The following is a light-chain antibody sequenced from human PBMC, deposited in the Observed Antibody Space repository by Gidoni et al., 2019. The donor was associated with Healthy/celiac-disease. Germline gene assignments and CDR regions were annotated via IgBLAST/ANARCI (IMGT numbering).Light chain of an antibody. CDR3: MQALQTPRYT. V-gene: IGKV2-28*01. CDR2: LGS. J-gene: IGKJ2*01. Sequence: DIVMPQSPLSLPVTPGEPASISCRSSQSLLHSNGYNYLDWYLQKPGQSPQLLIYLGSNRASGVPDRFSGSGSGTEFTLKISRVEAEDVGVYYCMQALQTPRYTFGQGTKLEIK. CDR1: QSLLHSNGYNY.